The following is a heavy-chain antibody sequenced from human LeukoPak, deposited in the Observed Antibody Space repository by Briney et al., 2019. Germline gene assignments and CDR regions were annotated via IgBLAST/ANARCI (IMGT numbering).Heavy chain of an antibody. Sequence: GGSLRLSCAASGFTFSSYTMNWVRQAPGKGLEWVSSIRSSSSSIYYADSVKGRFTISRDNSKNTLYLQMNSLRAEDTAVYYCARDTGLDIWGQGTMVTVSS. V-gene: IGHV3-21*01. CDR3: ARDTGLDI. CDR2: IRSSSSSI. CDR1: GFTFSSYT. J-gene: IGHJ3*02. D-gene: IGHD2-8*02.